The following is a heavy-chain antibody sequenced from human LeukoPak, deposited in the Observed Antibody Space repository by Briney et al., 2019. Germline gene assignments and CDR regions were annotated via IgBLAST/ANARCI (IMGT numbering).Heavy chain of an antibody. D-gene: IGHD6-13*01. CDR2: ISSSSGTI. J-gene: IGHJ4*02. Sequence: GESLKISCAASGFTFSSYHMNWVRQAPGKGLEWVSYISSSSGTIYYADSVKGRFTTSRDNAKNSPYLQMNNLRDEDTAVYYCARGGSSCFDSWGQGTLVTVSS. CDR3: ARGGSSCFDS. V-gene: IGHV3-48*02. CDR1: GFTFSSYH.